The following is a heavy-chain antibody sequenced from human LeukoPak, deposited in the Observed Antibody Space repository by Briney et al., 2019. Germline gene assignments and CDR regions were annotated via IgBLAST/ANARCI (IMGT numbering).Heavy chain of an antibody. D-gene: IGHD3-22*01. CDR1: GGSFSGYY. Sequence: PSETLSLTCAVYGGSFSGYYWSWIRQPPGKGLEWIGEINHSGSTNYNPSLKSRVTISVDTSKNQFSLKLSSVTAADTAVYYCARGRTYYYDSSGYPPFDYWSQGTLVTVSS. CDR3: ARGRTYYYDSSGYPPFDY. CDR2: INHSGST. J-gene: IGHJ4*02. V-gene: IGHV4-34*01.